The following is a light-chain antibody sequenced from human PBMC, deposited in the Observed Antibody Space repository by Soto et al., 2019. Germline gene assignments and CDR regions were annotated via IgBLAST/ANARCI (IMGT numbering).Light chain of an antibody. CDR1: QSVSTN. CDR2: DAS. J-gene: IGKJ3*01. CDR3: QQRSNWPPWT. V-gene: IGKV3-11*01. Sequence: EIMMTQSPATLSVSPGERATLSCRASQSVSTNLAWYQQKPGQAPRLLIYDASNRATGIPARFSDSGSGTDFTLTITTLEPEYFAVYYCQQRSNWPPWTFGPGTKV.